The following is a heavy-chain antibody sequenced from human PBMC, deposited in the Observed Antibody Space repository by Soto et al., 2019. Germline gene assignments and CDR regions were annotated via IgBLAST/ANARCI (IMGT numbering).Heavy chain of an antibody. V-gene: IGHV4-34*01. CDR2: INHSGST. J-gene: IGHJ4*02. CDR3: ASVPSSGYYYADFDY. D-gene: IGHD3-22*01. Sequence: SETLSLTCAVYGGSFSGYYWSWIRQPPGKGLEWIGEINHSGSTNYNPSLKSRVTISVDTSKNQFSLKLSSVTAADTAVYYCASVPSSGYYYADFDYWGQGTLVTVSS. CDR1: GGSFSGYY.